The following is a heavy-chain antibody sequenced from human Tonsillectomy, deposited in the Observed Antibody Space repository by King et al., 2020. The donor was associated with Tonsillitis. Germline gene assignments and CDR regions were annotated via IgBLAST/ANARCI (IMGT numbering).Heavy chain of an antibody. Sequence: HGQLVQSGAEVKKPGSSVKVSCKASGGTFSSYAISWVRQAPGQGLEWMGGIIPIFGTANYAQKFQGRVTITADESTSTAYMELSSLRSEDTAVYFCARHSRSSTHSYCGMDVWAQGTTDTVSS. CDR2: IIPIFGTA. CDR3: ARHSRSSTHSYCGMDV. CDR1: GGTFSSYA. J-gene: IGHJ6*02. D-gene: IGHD6-13*01. V-gene: IGHV1-69*01.